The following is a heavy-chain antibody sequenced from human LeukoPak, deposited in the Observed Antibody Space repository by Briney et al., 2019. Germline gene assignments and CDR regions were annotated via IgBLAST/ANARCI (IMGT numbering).Heavy chain of an antibody. V-gene: IGHV3-49*04. J-gene: IGHJ6*02. D-gene: IGHD6-13*01. CDR1: GFTSGDYA. CDR3: TRDTRFGSSWPFYYYYYGMDD. Sequence: PGGSLRLSCTASGFTSGDYAMSWVGQAPGKGLEWVGFIRSKAYGGTTEYAASVKGRFTISRDDSKSIAYLQMNSLKTEDTAVYYCTRDTRFGSSWPFYYYYYGMDDWGQGTTVTVSS. CDR2: IRSKAYGGTT.